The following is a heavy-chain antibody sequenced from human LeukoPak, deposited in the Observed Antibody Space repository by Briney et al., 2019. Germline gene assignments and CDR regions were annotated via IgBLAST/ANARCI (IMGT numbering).Heavy chain of an antibody. V-gene: IGHV3-30*18. CDR2: ISYDGRNK. D-gene: IGHD2-2*01. CDR1: GFTFNNYG. CDR3: AKGPLRGTAAAIDY. Sequence: GGSLRPSCAASGFTFNNYGMHWVRQAPGKGLEWVAVISYDGRNKHYPDSVKGRFTISRDISTDTLWLQMDSLRTEDTAVYYCAKGPLRGTAAAIDYWGQGTLVTVSS. J-gene: IGHJ4*02.